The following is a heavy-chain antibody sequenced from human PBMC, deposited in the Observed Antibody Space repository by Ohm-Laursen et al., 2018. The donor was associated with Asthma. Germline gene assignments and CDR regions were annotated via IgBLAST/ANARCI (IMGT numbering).Heavy chain of an antibody. V-gene: IGHV3-23*01. J-gene: IGHJ4*02. CDR2: ISGSGGST. Sequence: SLRLSCAASGFTFSSYAMSWVRQAPGKGLEWVSAISGSGGSTYYADSVKGRFTISRDNSKNTLYLQMNSLKTEDTAVYYCTLTYYYGSGSYFPPDYWGQGTLVTVSS. D-gene: IGHD3-10*01. CDR1: GFTFSSYA. CDR3: TLTYYYGSGSYFPPDY.